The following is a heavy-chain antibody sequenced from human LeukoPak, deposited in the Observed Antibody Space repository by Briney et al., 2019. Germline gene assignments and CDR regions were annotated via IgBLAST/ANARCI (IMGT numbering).Heavy chain of an antibody. D-gene: IGHD6-6*01. CDR3: AKLRAIKQLVPTYYFDY. CDR2: ISGSGGST. CDR1: GFTFSSYA. V-gene: IGHV3-23*01. J-gene: IGHJ4*02. Sequence: GGSLRLSCAASGFTFSSYAMSWVRQAPGKGLEWVSAISGSGGSTYYADSVKGRFTISRDNSKNTLYLQMNSLRAEDTAVYYCAKLRAIKQLVPTYYFDYWGQGTLVTVSS.